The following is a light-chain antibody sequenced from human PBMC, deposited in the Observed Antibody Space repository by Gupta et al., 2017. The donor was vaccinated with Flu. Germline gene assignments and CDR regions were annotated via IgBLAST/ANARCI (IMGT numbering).Light chain of an antibody. Sequence: TPCLPAANTAKLTQSPSQSDTKSYLFWYQQKPGQPPQVLIQEASNRASGMPDRFSGSGSGTDFTLDISRVEAEDVGVYYCKQCIHRPFTFGGGTKVEIK. J-gene: IGKJ4*01. CDR3: KQCIHRPFT. V-gene: IGKV2D-29*01. CDR1: QSPSQSDTKSY. CDR2: EAS.